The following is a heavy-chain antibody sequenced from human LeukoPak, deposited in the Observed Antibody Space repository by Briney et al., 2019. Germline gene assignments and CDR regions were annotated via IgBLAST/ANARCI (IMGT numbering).Heavy chain of an antibody. D-gene: IGHD1-1*01. V-gene: IGHV3-7*01. Sequence: GGSLRLSCAGSGFTFSDFWMTWVRQTPGKGLEWVANIKEDGTEKNLVDSVKGRFTISRDNSKNTLYLQMNSLRAEDTAVYYCAKASLERPKADYFDYWGQGTLVTVSS. J-gene: IGHJ4*02. CDR2: IKEDGTEK. CDR3: AKASLERPKADYFDY. CDR1: GFTFSDFW.